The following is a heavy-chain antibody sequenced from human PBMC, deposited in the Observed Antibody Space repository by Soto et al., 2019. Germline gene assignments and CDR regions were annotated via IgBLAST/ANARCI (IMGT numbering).Heavy chain of an antibody. J-gene: IGHJ4*02. CDR2: IYYSGST. CDR1: GGSISTYY. CDR3: ARSTNYGSGILFDS. V-gene: IGHV4-59*01. Sequence: SETLSLTCTVSGGSISTYYWTWIRQSPGKGLEWIGYIYYSGSTDYNPSLKSRVTISVDTSNNQFSLKLASVTAADTAVYYCARSTNYGSGILFDSWGQGALVTVSS. D-gene: IGHD3-10*01.